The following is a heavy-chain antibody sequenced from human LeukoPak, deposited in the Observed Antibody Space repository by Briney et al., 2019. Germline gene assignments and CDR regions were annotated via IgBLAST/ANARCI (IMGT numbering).Heavy chain of an antibody. V-gene: IGHV4-34*01. J-gene: IGHJ5*02. Sequence: GSLRLSCAVYGGSFSGYYWSWIRQPPGKGLEWIGEINHSGSTNYNPSLKSRVTISVDTSKNQFSLKLSSVTAADTAVYYCARGSSITIFGVANNWFDPWGQGTLVTVSS. D-gene: IGHD3-3*01. CDR2: INHSGST. CDR1: GGSFSGYY. CDR3: ARGSSITIFGVANNWFDP.